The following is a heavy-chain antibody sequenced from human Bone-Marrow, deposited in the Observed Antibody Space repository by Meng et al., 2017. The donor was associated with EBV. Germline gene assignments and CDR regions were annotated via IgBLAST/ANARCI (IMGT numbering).Heavy chain of an antibody. V-gene: IGHV3-53*01. J-gene: IGHJ4*02. Sequence: GGSGGGLFQPGGSLRLSCAAFGFTVSSSYMSWVRQAPGKGLQWVSLIYRGGNTYYADSVKGRFTISRDSSKNTLYLRMSSLRAEDTAVYYCARGEGDYWGQGTLVTVSS. CDR2: IYRGGNT. CDR1: GFTVSSSY. CDR3: ARGEGDY.